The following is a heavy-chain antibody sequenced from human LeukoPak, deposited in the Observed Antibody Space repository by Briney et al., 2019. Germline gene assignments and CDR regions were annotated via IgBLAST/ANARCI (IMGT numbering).Heavy chain of an antibody. CDR1: GGSIGSYH. CDR2: VFNNGGT. CDR3: VASYGGYVLDY. V-gene: IGHV4-59*01. J-gene: IGHJ4*02. D-gene: IGHD5-12*01. Sequence: SETLSLTCSVSGGSIGSYHWNWIRQPSGKGLEWIGIVFNNGGTKHNPSLKSRVAISVDTSKDQFALKLSSVAAADTAVYYCVASYGGYVLDYWGQGALVIVSS.